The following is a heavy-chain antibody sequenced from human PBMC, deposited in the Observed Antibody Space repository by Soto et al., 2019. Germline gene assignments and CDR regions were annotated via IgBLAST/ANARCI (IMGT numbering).Heavy chain of an antibody. D-gene: IGHD1-7*01. CDR2: TYYRSRWYN. J-gene: IGHJ6*03. CDR3: AGTTSHYWYYMDV. V-gene: IGHV6-1*01. CDR1: GDSISSNSAA. Sequence: QTLSLTCAISGDSISSNSAAWNWIRQSPSRGLEWLGRTYYRSRWYNDYAVSVRSRITVNPDTSKNQFSLQLTSVTPEDTAVYYCAGTTSHYWYYMDVWGKGTTVTVSS.